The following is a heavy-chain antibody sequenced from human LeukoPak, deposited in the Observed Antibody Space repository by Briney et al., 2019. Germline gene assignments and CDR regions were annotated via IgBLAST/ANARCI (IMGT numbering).Heavy chain of an antibody. CDR3: ARVGGYCSSTSCPYYDFRSGYYTNYYYYYMDV. D-gene: IGHD3-3*01. J-gene: IGHJ6*03. V-gene: IGHV1-8*01. CDR1: GYTFTSYD. CDR2: MNPNSGNT. Sequence: GASVKVSCKASGYTFTSYDINWVRQATGQGLEWMGWMNPNSGNTGYAQKFQGRVTMTRNTSISTAYMELSSLRSEDTAVYYCARVGGYCSSTSCPYYDFRSGYYTNYYYYYMDVWGKGTTVTVSS.